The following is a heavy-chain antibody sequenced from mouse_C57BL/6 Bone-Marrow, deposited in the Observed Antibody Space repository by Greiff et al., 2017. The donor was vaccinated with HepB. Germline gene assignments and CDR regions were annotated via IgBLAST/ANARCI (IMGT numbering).Heavy chain of an antibody. CDR1: GYTFTSYW. D-gene: IGHD1-1*01. CDR2: IYPGSGST. CDR3: ARSITTVVDGDAMDY. V-gene: IGHV1-55*01. J-gene: IGHJ4*01. Sequence: VQLQQPGAELVKPGASVKMSCKASGYTFTSYWITWVKQRPGQGLEWIGDIYPGSGSTNYNEKFKSKATLTVDTSSSTAYMQLSSLTSEDSAVYYCARSITTVVDGDAMDYWGQGTSVTVST.